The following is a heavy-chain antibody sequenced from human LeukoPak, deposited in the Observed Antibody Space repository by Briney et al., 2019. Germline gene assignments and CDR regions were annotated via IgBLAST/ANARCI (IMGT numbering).Heavy chain of an antibody. V-gene: IGHV1-18*01. CDR1: GYTFTSYG. CDR2: ISAYNGNT. J-gene: IGHJ4*02. CDR3: ATEGYYDSSGYYTDY. D-gene: IGHD3-22*01. Sequence: ASVKVSCKASGYTFTSYGISWVRQAPGQGLEWMGWISAYNGNTNYAQKLQGRVTVTEDTSTDTAYMELSSLRSEDTAVYYCATEGYYDSSGYYTDYWGQGTLVTVSS.